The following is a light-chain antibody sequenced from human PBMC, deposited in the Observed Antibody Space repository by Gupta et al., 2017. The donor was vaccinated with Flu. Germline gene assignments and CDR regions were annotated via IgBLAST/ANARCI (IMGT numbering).Light chain of an antibody. J-gene: IGKJ3*01. CDR1: QSLLHSNGYNY. CDR3: MQDPQANL. Sequence: VMAQSPLSLPVTPGEPASISCRSSQSLLHSNGYNYLHWYLQKPGQSPQLLIYLGSNRASGVPDRFSGSGSGTDFTLKISRGEDEDVGVYYCMQDPQANLFGPGTKVDIK. V-gene: IGKV2-28*01. CDR2: LGS.